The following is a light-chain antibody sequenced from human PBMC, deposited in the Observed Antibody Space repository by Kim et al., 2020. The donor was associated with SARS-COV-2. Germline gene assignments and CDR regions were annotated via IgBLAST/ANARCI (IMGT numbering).Light chain of an antibody. CDR2: GAS. CDR3: QQYGSSPPYS. CDR1: QSVSSSY. Sequence: SPGENSTLSYSASQSVSSSYLAWYQQRPGQAPRLLIYGASSRATGIPDRFSGSGSVTDFTLTISRLEPEDFAVYYCQQYGSSPPYSFGQGTKLEIK. V-gene: IGKV3-20*01. J-gene: IGKJ2*03.